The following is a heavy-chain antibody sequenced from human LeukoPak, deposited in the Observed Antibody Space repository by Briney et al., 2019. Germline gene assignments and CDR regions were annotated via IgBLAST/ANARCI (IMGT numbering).Heavy chain of an antibody. D-gene: IGHD5-12*01. CDR3: AGRGLVATMEGDAFDI. V-gene: IGHV1-2*02. Sequence: ASVKVSCKASGYTFTGYYMHWVRQAPGQGLEWMAWINPNSGGTNYAQKFQGRVTMTRDTSISTAYMELSRLRSDDTAVYYCAGRGLVATMEGDAFDIWGQGTMVTVSS. CDR2: INPNSGGT. J-gene: IGHJ3*02. CDR1: GYTFTGYY.